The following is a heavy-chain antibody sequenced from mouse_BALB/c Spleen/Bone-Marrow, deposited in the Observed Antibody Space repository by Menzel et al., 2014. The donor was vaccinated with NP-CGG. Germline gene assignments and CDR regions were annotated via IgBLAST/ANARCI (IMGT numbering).Heavy chain of an antibody. J-gene: IGHJ2*01. V-gene: IGHV5-4*02. CDR3: ARVSYDYFDY. CDR1: GFTFSDYY. D-gene: IGHD2-4*01. Sequence: EVQGVESGGGLVKPGGSLKLSCAASGFTFSDYYMYWVRQTPEKRLEWVATISDGGSYTYYPDSVKGRFTISRDNAKNNLYLQMSSLKPEDTAMYYCARVSYDYFDYWGQGTTLTVSS. CDR2: ISDGGSYT.